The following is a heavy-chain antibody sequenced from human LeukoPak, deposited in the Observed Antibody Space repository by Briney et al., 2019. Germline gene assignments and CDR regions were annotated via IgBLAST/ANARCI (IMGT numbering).Heavy chain of an antibody. J-gene: IGHJ6*03. Sequence: GGSLRLSCAASGFTFSDYYMSWIRQAPGKGLEWVSYISSSGSTIYYADSVKGRFTISRDNAKNSLYLQMNSLRAEDTAVYYCARGSLRYFNYYYYMDVWGKGTTVTISS. CDR1: GFTFSDYY. CDR2: ISSSGSTI. D-gene: IGHD3-9*01. CDR3: ARGSLRYFNYYYYMDV. V-gene: IGHV3-11*01.